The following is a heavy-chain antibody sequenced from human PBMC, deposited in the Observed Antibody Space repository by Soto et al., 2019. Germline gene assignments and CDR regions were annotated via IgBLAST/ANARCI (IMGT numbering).Heavy chain of an antibody. J-gene: IGHJ4*02. V-gene: IGHV3-9*01. CDR2: ISWNSGSI. Sequence: GGSLRLSCAASGFTFDDYAMHWVRQAPGKGLEWVSGISWNSGSIGYADSVKGRFTISRDNAKNSLYLQMNSLRAEDTAVYYCARLYLAATITSLDYWGQGTLVTVSS. CDR1: GFTFDDYA. D-gene: IGHD5-12*01. CDR3: ARLYLAATITSLDY.